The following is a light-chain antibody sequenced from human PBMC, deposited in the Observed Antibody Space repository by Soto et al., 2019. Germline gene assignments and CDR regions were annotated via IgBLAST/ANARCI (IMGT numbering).Light chain of an antibody. CDR3: QQYGSSPWT. J-gene: IGKJ1*01. CDR1: HSLSRR. CDR2: GAY. V-gene: IGKV3-20*01. Sequence: TESPSSLSASVGDRFTITCRASHSLSRRLTWYQQKPGQAPRLIIDGAYSRATGIPDRLSGSGCGTDFIIIISRLEHEDFVVYYCQQYGSSPWTFGQGTKVDI.